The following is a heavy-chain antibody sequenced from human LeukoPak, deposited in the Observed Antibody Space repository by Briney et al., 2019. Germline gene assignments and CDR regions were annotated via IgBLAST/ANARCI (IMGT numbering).Heavy chain of an antibody. V-gene: IGHV4-59*01. J-gene: IGHJ4*02. Sequence: SGTLSLTCTVSGGSISSYYWSWIRQPPGKGLEWIGYIYDSGSTNYNPSLKSRVPISVDTSKNQFSLKLSSVTAADTAVYYCARSPRDGYNYFLSFDYWGQGTLVTVSS. CDR2: IYDSGST. D-gene: IGHD5-24*01. CDR1: GGSISSYY. CDR3: ARSPRDGYNYFLSFDY.